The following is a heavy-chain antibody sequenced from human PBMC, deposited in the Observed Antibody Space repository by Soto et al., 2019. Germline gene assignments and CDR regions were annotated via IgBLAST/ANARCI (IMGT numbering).Heavy chain of an antibody. CDR2: ISFAGNNK. Sequence: QVQFVESGGGVVQPGRSLRLSCAVSGFTFSSYSMHWVRQDPDMGLEWVAFISFAGNNKYYADSVKGRFTISRDNSNNMLYLEMNSLRPDDTAVYYCARDRQKALVVVAATGGFDYWGQGTPVTVAS. J-gene: IGHJ4*02. CDR1: GFTFSSYS. D-gene: IGHD2-15*01. CDR3: ARDRQKALVVVAATGGFDY. V-gene: IGHV3-30*04.